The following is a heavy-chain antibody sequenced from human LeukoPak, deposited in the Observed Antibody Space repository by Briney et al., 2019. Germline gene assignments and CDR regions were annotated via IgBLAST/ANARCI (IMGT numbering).Heavy chain of an antibody. V-gene: IGHV3-23*01. Sequence: HPGGSLRLSCAASGFTFSSYAMSWVRQAPGKGLEWVSAISGSGGSTYYADSVKGRFTISRDNSKNTLYLQMNSLRAEDTAVYYCAKDLRMTTVVTDWGQGTLVTVSS. CDR3: AKDLRMTTVVTD. J-gene: IGHJ4*02. CDR1: GFTFSSYA. CDR2: ISGSGGST. D-gene: IGHD4-23*01.